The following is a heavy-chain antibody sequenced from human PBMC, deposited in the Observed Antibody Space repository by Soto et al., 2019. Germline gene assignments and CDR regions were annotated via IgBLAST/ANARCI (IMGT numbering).Heavy chain of an antibody. V-gene: IGHV1-2*02. J-gene: IGHJ4*02. CDR2: INPNSGGT. CDR1: GYTFTGYY. Sequence: GASVKVSCKASGYTFTGYYMHWVRQAPGQGLEWMGWINPNSGGTNYAQKFQGRVTMTRDTSISTAYMELSRLRSDDTAVYYCARALRTKKDIVVVPAAIRIDYWGQGTLVTASS. D-gene: IGHD2-2*01. CDR3: ARALRTKKDIVVVPAAIRIDY.